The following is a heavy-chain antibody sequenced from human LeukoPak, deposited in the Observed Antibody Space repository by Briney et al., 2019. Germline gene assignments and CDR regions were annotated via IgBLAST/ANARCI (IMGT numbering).Heavy chain of an antibody. D-gene: IGHD4-17*01. CDR2: IRYDGTNK. CDR1: GFTFSSYG. CDR3: AKDRDYGDYPSAYYDYMDV. Sequence: PGGSLRLSCAASGFTFSSYGIHWVRQAPGKGLEWVAFIRYDGTNKWYADSVKGRFTISRDNSKNTLYLQMNSLRVEDTAVYHGAKDRDYGDYPSAYYDYMDVWGKGTTVTVSS. J-gene: IGHJ6*03. V-gene: IGHV3-30*02.